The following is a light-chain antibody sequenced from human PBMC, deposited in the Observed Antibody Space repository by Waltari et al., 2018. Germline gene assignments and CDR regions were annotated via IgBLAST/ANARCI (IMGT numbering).Light chain of an antibody. CDR3: LQDYNFPWT. J-gene: IGKJ1*01. Sequence: AVQMTQSPSSLSASVGDTVTITCRASQGIRNDLGWYQQKPGRAPKLLIYEASTLQRGVPPRFSGSGSGTDFTLTISSLEPEDFATYYCLQDYNFPWTFGQGTTVEVK. V-gene: IGKV1-6*01. CDR1: QGIRND. CDR2: EAS.